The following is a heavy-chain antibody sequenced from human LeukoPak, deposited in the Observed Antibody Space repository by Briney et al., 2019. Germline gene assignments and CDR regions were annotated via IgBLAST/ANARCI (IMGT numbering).Heavy chain of an antibody. J-gene: IGHJ4*02. CDR1: GFTFSSYW. Sequence: PGGSLRLSCAASGFTFSSYWMSWVRQSPRKGLEWVATIMQGGSEKYYVDSVKGRFTISRDNAQSSLYLQLNSLRVEDTAVYYCARRTLPRGGISSYFEYWGRGTLVTVSS. CDR3: ARRTLPRGGISSYFEY. CDR2: IMQGGSEK. D-gene: IGHD6-6*01. V-gene: IGHV3-7*01.